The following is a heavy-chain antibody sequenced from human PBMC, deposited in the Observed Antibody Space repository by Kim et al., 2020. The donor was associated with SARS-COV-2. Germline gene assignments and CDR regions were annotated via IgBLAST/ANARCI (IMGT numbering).Heavy chain of an antibody. J-gene: IGHJ6*02. CDR3: ARISGYSYGPDYYGMDV. CDR2: IWYDGSNK. CDR1: GFTFSSYG. Sequence: GGSLRLSCAASGFTFSSYGMHWVRQAPGKGLEWVAVIWYDGSNKYYADSVKGRFTISRDNSKNTLYLQMNSLRAEDTAVYYCARISGYSYGPDYYGMDVWGQGTTVTVSS. D-gene: IGHD5-18*01. V-gene: IGHV3-33*01.